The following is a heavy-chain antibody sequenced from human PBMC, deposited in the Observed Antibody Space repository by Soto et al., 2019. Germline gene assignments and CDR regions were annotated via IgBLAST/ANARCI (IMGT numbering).Heavy chain of an antibody. CDR1: GLTFSRDW. V-gene: IGHV3-7*01. CDR3: AREDGGAGSSGWYKYYFDH. Sequence: EVQLVESGGGLVQPGGSLRLSCAASGLTFSRDWMSWVRQAPGKGLEWVANIKEDGSEKYYVDSVKGRFTISRDNAKNSLFLQMNRLRAEDTAVYYCAREDGGAGSSGWYKYYFDHWGQGTLVTVSS. J-gene: IGHJ4*02. CDR2: IKEDGSEK. D-gene: IGHD6-19*01.